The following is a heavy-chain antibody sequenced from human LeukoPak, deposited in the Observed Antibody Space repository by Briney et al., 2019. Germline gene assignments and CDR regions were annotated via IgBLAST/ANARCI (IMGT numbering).Heavy chain of an antibody. CDR1: GFIFRNYA. CDR3: AKWGDYDILTGYYVSDF. J-gene: IGHJ4*02. CDR2: ITGSGDTT. D-gene: IGHD3-9*01. Sequence: GGPLRLSCAASGFIFRNYAMSWVRQAPGKGLEWVSAITGSGDTTYYADSVKGRFTISRDNSKNTLYVEMNTLRAEDTAVYYCAKWGDYDILTGYYVSDFWGQGTLVTVSS. V-gene: IGHV3-23*01.